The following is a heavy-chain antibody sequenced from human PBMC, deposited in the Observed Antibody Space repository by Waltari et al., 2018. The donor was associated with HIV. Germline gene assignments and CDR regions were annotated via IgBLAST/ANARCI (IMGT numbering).Heavy chain of an antibody. CDR3: ARATGNAFGLGY. CDR2: ISGSSSTI. V-gene: IGHV3-48*04. J-gene: IGHJ4*02. Sequence: EVQLVESGGGLVQPGGSLRLSCAATGFTFSSYSINWVRQAPGKGLGWGSYISGSSSTIYYADTVKGRFTISRDNAKNARDLQMNTLRAEETAVYYCARATGNAFGLGYWGQGTLVTVSS. D-gene: IGHD3-16*01. CDR1: GFTFSSYS.